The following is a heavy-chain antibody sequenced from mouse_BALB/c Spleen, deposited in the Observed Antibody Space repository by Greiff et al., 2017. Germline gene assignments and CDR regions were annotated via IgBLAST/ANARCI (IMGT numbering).Heavy chain of an antibody. CDR1: GYTFTSYW. Sequence: VHLVESGAELARPGASVKLSCKASGYTFTSYWMQWVKQRPGQGLEWIGAIYPGDGDTRYTQKFKGKATLTADKSSSTAYMQLSSLASEDSAVYYCARPFGAMDYWGQGTSVTVSS. CDR3: ARPFGAMDY. CDR2: IYPGDGDT. V-gene: IGHV1-87*01. J-gene: IGHJ4*01.